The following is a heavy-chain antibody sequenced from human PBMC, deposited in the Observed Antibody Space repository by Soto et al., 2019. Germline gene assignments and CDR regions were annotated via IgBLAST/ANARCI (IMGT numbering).Heavy chain of an antibody. CDR2: IYYSGST. Sequence: QVQLQESGPGLVKPSQTLSLTCTVSGGSISSGDYYWSWIRQPPGKGLEWIGYIYYSGSTYYNPSLKSRVTISVDTSKNHFSLKLSSVTAADTAVYYCAREFQYCISTSCYLDAFDIWGQGTMVTVSS. V-gene: IGHV4-30-4*01. CDR1: GGSISSGDYY. CDR3: AREFQYCISTSCYLDAFDI. D-gene: IGHD2-2*01. J-gene: IGHJ3*02.